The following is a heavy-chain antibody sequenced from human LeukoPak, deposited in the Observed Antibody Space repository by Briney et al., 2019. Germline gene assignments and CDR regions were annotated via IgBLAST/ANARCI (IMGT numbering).Heavy chain of an antibody. CDR2: IYHSGST. D-gene: IGHD5-24*01. J-gene: IGHJ3*02. Sequence: SETLSLTCAVSGGSISSGGYSWSWIRQPPGTGLEWLGYIYHSGSTYYNPSLKSRVTISVDRSKNQSSLKLSSVTAADTAVYYCARAPGDGYKFESANAFDIWGQGTMVTVSS. CDR1: GGSISSGGYS. V-gene: IGHV4-30-2*01. CDR3: ARAPGDGYKFESANAFDI.